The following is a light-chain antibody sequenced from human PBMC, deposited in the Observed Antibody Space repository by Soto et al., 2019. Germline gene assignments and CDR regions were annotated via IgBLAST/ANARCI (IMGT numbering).Light chain of an antibody. CDR2: EGS. CDR1: SSDVGSYNL. V-gene: IGLV2-23*03. Sequence: QSALTQPASVSGSPGQSITISCTGTSSDVGSYNLVSWYQQHPGKAPKLMIYEGSQRPPGVSSRFSGSKSGNTASLTISGLQAEAEADYYCCSYTGSSTFWVFGGGTELTVL. CDR3: CSYTGSSTFWV. J-gene: IGLJ3*02.